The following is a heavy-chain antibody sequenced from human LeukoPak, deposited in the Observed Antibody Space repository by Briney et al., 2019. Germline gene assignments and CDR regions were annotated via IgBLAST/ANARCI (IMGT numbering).Heavy chain of an antibody. Sequence: PGRSLRLSCTASGFTFGDYAMSWVRPAPGKGLEWVGFIRSKAYGGTTEYAASVKGRFTISRDDSKSIAYLQMNSLKTEDTAVYYCTRELCGGDCYYDYWGQGTLVTVSS. CDR2: IRSKAYGGTT. D-gene: IGHD2-21*01. J-gene: IGHJ4*02. V-gene: IGHV3-49*04. CDR1: GFTFGDYA. CDR3: TRELCGGDCYYDY.